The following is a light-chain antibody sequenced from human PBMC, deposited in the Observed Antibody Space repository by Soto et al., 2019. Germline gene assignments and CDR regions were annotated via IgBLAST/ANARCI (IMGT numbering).Light chain of an antibody. V-gene: IGKV4-1*01. CDR3: QQYYNYPRT. Sequence: DIVLTQSPDSLAVSLGERATINCKSSQSVLDSSNNKNYVTWYQQKPGQPPKLLIYWASTRESGVPDRFSGSGSGTDFTLAISSLQAEDVAVYYCQQYYNYPRTFGRGTKVEIK. CDR1: QSVLDSSNNKNY. CDR2: WAS. J-gene: IGKJ1*01.